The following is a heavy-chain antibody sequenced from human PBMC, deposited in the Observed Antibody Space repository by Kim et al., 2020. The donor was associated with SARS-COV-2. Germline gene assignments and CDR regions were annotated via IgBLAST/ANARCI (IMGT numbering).Heavy chain of an antibody. D-gene: IGHD3-10*01. V-gene: IGHV7-4-1*02. CDR1: GYTFTSYA. CDR3: ARVGLVYGSGSYYQYWYFDL. Sequence: ASVKVSCKASGYTFTSYAMNWVRQAPGQGLEWMGWINTNTGNPTYAQGFTGRFVFSLDTSVSTAYLQISSLKAEDTAVYYCARVGLVYGSGSYYQYWYFDLWGRGTLVTVSS. CDR2: INTNTGNP. J-gene: IGHJ2*01.